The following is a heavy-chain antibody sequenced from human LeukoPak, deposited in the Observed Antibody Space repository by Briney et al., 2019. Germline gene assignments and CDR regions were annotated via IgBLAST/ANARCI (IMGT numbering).Heavy chain of an antibody. CDR1: GFTFDHYG. V-gene: IGHV3-33*06. Sequence: GRSLRLSCVASGFTFDHYGMHWVRQAPGKGLEWVAVIWHDGSSQYYADSVKGRFNISRDNSMNTLYLQMNSLRAEDTAVYYCAKDAQRGFDYSNSLESWGQGTLVTVSS. CDR2: IWHDGSSQ. D-gene: IGHD4-11*01. J-gene: IGHJ5*01. CDR3: AKDAQRGFDYSNSLES.